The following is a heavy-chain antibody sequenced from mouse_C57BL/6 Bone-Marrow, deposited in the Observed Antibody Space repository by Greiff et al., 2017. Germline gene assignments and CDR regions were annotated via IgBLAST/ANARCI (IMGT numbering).Heavy chain of an antibody. V-gene: IGHV5-4*01. CDR3: ARERGYDYYAMDY. CDR2: ISDGGSYT. J-gene: IGHJ4*01. Sequence: EVQLVESGGGLVKPGGSLKLSCAASGFTFSSYAMSWVRQTPEKRLEWVATISDGGSYTYYPDNVKGRFTISRDNAKNNLYLQMSHLKSEDTAMYYCARERGYDYYAMDYWGQGTSVTVSS. CDR1: GFTFSSYA.